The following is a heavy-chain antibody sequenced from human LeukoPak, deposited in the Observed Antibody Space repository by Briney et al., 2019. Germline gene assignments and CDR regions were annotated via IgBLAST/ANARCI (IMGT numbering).Heavy chain of an antibody. CDR2: IYYTEST. V-gene: IGHV4-39*01. D-gene: IGHD3-10*01. J-gene: IGHJ4*02. CDR3: ARRLWFGEYYFDY. Sequence: SETLSLTCTVSGGSISSSSYYWGWIRQPPGKGLEYIGGIYYTESTYYNPSLKSRVTISVDTSKNQFSLNLTSVTSADTAVYYCARRLWFGEYYFDYWGQGTLVTVSS. CDR1: GGSISSSSYY.